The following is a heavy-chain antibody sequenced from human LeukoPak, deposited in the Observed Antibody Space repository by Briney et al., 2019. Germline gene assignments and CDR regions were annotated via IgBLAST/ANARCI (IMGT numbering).Heavy chain of an antibody. J-gene: IGHJ1*01. V-gene: IGHV1-69*04. CDR1: GGTFSSYA. D-gene: IGHD3-22*01. CDR2: IIPILGIA. Sequence: SVKVSFKASGGTFSSYAISWVRQAPGQGLEWMGRIIPILGIANYAQKFQGRVTITADKSTSTAYMELSSRRSEDTAVYYCARAPYDSSGYREYFQHWGQGTLVTVSS. CDR3: ARAPYDSSGYREYFQH.